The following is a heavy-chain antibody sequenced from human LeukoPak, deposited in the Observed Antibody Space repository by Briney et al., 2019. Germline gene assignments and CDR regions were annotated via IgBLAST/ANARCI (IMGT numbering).Heavy chain of an antibody. CDR2: INHSGST. CDR1: GGSISSYY. Sequence: SQTLSLTCTVSGGSISSYYWSWIRQPPGKGLEWIGEINHSGSTNYNPSLKSRVTISVDTSKNQFSLKLSSVTAADTAVYYCASASGSLGRFDPWGQGTLVTVSS. J-gene: IGHJ5*02. CDR3: ASASGSLGRFDP. V-gene: IGHV4-34*01. D-gene: IGHD5-12*01.